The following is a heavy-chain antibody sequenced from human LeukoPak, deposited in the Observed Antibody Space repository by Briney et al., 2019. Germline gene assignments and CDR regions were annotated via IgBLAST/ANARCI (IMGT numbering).Heavy chain of an antibody. CDR1: GFTFSSYD. J-gene: IGHJ3*02. CDR3: ARGQSRIAVAAEAFDI. Sequence: PGGSLRLSCAASGFTFSSYDMHWVRHATGKGLEWVSAIGTAGDTYYPGSVKGRFTISRENAKNSLYLQMNSLRAGDTAVYYCARGQSRIAVAAEAFDIWGQGTMVTVSS. D-gene: IGHD6-19*01. CDR2: IGTAGDT. V-gene: IGHV3-13*01.